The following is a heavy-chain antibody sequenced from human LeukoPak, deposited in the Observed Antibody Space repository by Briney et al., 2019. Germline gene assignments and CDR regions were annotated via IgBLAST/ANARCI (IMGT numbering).Heavy chain of an antibody. J-gene: IGHJ4*02. D-gene: IGHD3-22*01. Sequence: ASVKVSCKASGYTFTSYYMHWVRQAPGQGLEWMGWINPNSGGTNYAQKFQGRVTMTRDTSISTAYMELSRLRPDDTAVYYCARDRQGYDSSGYLMYYFDYWGQGTLVTVSS. V-gene: IGHV1-2*02. CDR1: GYTFTSYY. CDR2: INPNSGGT. CDR3: ARDRQGYDSSGYLMYYFDY.